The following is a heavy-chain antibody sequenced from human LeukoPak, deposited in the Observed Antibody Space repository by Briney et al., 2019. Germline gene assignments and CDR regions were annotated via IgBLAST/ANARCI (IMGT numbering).Heavy chain of an antibody. CDR3: ARTPTAMVPTDLDY. V-gene: IGHV3-21*01. CDR1: GFTFSSYS. CDR2: ISSSSSYI. D-gene: IGHD5-18*01. Sequence: GGSLRLSXAASGFTFSSYSMNWVRQTPGKGLEWVSSISSSSSYIYYADSVKGRFTISRDNAKNSLYLQTNSLRAEDTAVYYCARTPTAMVPTDLDYWGQGTLVTVSS. J-gene: IGHJ4*02.